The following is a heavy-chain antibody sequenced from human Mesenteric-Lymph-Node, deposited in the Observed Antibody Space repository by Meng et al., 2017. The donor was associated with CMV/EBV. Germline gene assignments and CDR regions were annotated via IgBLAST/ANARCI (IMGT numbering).Heavy chain of an antibody. J-gene: IGHJ5*02. CDR1: GGSISSSSYY. V-gene: IGHV4-39*01. Sequence: QLQLQESGPGLVKPSETLSLTCTVSGGSISSSSYYWGWLRQPPGKGLEWIGSIYYSGSTCYNPSLKSRVTISVDTSKNQFSLKLSSVTAADTAVYYCARPHYYGSGSSPWFDPWGQGTLVTVSS. CDR2: IYYSGST. CDR3: ARPHYYGSGSSPWFDP. D-gene: IGHD3-10*01.